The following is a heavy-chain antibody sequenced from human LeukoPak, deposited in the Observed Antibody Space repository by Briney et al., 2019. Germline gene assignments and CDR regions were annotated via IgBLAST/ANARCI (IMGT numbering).Heavy chain of an antibody. CDR1: GYTFREYG. V-gene: IGHV1-46*01. J-gene: IGHJ6*03. CDR2: INPSGGST. Sequence: ASVKVSCKVSGYTFREYGITWVRQAPGQGLEWMGIINPSGGSTSYAQKFQGRVTMTRDMSTSTVYMELSSLRSEDTAVYYCARLRRITMIVVVTLHSYYYYYMDVWGKGTTVTISS. D-gene: IGHD3-22*01. CDR3: ARLRRITMIVVVTLHSYYYYYMDV.